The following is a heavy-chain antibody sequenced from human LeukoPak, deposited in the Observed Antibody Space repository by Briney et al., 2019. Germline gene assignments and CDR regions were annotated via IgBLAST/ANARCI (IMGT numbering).Heavy chain of an antibody. V-gene: IGHV3-74*01. J-gene: IGHJ4*02. CDR2: IKSDGSST. CDR3: ARKDMLDY. Sequence: PGGSLRLSCAASGFTFSSYWMHWVRQAPGKGLVWVSRIKSDGSSTSYAESAKGRFTISRDNAKNTLYLQMNSLRAEDTAVYYGARKDMLDYWGQGTLVTVSS. CDR1: GFTFSSYW.